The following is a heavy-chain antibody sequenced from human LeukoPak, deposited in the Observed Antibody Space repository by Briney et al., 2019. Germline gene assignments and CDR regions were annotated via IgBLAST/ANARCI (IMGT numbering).Heavy chain of an antibody. Sequence: GASVKVSCKASGYTFTSYDINWVRQATGQGLEWMGWMNPNSGNTGYAQKFQGRVTITRNTSISTAYMELSSLRSEDTAVYYCARGPREYFDWLEYTYWGQGTLVIVSS. CDR2: MNPNSGNT. D-gene: IGHD3-9*01. J-gene: IGHJ4*02. V-gene: IGHV1-8*03. CDR1: GYTFTSYD. CDR3: ARGPREYFDWLEYTY.